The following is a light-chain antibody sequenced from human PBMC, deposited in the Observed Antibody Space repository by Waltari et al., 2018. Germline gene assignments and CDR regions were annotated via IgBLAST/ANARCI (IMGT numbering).Light chain of an antibody. CDR1: QGISSY. J-gene: IGKJ2*01. V-gene: IGKV1-39*01. CDR2: AAS. CDR3: QQSYSTPLYS. Sequence: IQLTQSPSSLSASVGDRVTITCRASQGISSYLAWYQQKPGQVPKLLIYAASSLQSGVPSRFSGSGSGTDFTLTISSLQPEDFATYYCQQSYSTPLYSFGQGTKLEIK.